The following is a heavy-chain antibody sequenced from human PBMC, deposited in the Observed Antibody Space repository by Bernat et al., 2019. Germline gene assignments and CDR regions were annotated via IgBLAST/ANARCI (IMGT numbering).Heavy chain of an antibody. Sequence: EVQLVESGGGLVKPGGSLRLSCAASGFTFSNAWMSWVRQAPGKGLEWVGRIKSKTDGGTTDYVAHVKGRLTISRDDSKNTLYLQINSLKTEDTAVYYCATVGYTYYLDYWGQGTLVTVSS. CDR3: ATVGYTYYLDY. J-gene: IGHJ4*02. V-gene: IGHV3-15*01. CDR2: IKSKTDGGTT. CDR1: GFTFSNAW. D-gene: IGHD3-16*02.